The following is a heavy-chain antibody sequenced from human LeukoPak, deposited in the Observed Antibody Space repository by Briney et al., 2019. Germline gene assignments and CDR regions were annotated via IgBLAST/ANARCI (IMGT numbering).Heavy chain of an antibody. CDR2: IYYSGST. CDR3: ARQKGGTRNAFDI. Sequence: KPSETLSLTCTVSGGSISSSSYYRGWIRQPPGKGLEWIGSIYYSGSTYYNPSLKSRVTISVDTSKNQFSLKLSPVTAADTAVYYCARQKGGTRNAFDIWGQGTMVTVSS. V-gene: IGHV4-39*01. CDR1: GGSISSSSYY. D-gene: IGHD1-26*01. J-gene: IGHJ3*02.